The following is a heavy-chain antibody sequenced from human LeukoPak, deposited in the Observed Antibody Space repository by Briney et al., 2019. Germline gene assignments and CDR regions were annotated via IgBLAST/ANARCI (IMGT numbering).Heavy chain of an antibody. CDR3: ARQGSGSYYSFVDY. D-gene: IGHD1-26*01. J-gene: IGHJ4*02. Sequence: SETLSLTCTVSGDSISTYYWSWIRQPPGKGLEWIGYIYYRVTSDYNPSLKSRVTMSVDMSTRQISLKLSSVTAADTAVYCCARQGSGSYYSFVDYWGQGTLVTVSS. V-gene: IGHV4-59*08. CDR2: IYYRVTS. CDR1: GDSISTYY.